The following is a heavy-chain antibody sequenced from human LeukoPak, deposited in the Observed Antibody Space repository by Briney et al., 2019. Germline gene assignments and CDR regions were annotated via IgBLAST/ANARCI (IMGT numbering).Heavy chain of an antibody. J-gene: IGHJ4*02. CDR1: GFDSAAYE. CDR2: FAGSDTTK. D-gene: IGHD3-22*01. Sequence: GRSLSPSCAASGFDSAAYEMNWVRQAPGRGMEWVAYFAGSDTTKYYADSVRGRFTTTRDNAKKSLYLQMNSLRAEDTALYYCTTLGYHLDSWGQGTLVTVSS. V-gene: IGHV3-48*03. CDR3: TTLGYHLDS.